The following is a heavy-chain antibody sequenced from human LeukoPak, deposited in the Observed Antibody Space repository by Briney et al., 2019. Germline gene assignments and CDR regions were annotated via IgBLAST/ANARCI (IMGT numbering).Heavy chain of an antibody. CDR2: ISHDGSNK. CDR1: GINFRSYG. V-gene: IGHV3-30*03. J-gene: IGHJ4*02. D-gene: IGHD5-18*01. CDR3: ARGARGYNYGYDELNY. Sequence: GGSLRLSCAGSGINFRSYGMHWVRQAPGKGLEWVAVISHDGSNKHYADSVKGRFTISRDNSKSTLYLQMNSLRAEDTAVYYCARGARGYNYGYDELNYWGQGTLVTVSS.